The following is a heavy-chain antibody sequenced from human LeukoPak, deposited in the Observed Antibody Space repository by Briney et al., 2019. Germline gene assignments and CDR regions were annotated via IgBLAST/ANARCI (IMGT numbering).Heavy chain of an antibody. J-gene: IGHJ4*02. Sequence: PGRSLRLSCAASGFTFSSYSMHWVRQAPGKGLEWVALISFDGSNKYYGDSVKGRFTISRDNSKSTLYLQMNSLRAEDTAVHYCARKMMSYYDSSGYPMPPDSWGQGTLVTVSS. CDR1: GFTFSSYS. V-gene: IGHV3-30*04. D-gene: IGHD3-22*01. CDR2: ISFDGSNK. CDR3: ARKMMSYYDSSGYPMPPDS.